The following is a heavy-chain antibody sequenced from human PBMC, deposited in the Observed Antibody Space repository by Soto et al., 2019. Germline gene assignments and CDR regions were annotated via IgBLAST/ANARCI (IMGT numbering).Heavy chain of an antibody. CDR3: ANRPLFEWAPYYGLDV. CDR2: IFHSGNT. Sequence: QMQLQESGPGLVKPSETLSLTCVVSGGSITGSDWWTWVRQSPEKGLEWIGEIFHSGNTNYSPSLKSRVTISLDKSANQFSLKVHSVTAADTAIYYCANRPLFEWAPYYGLDVWGPGTTVIVSS. J-gene: IGHJ6*02. D-gene: IGHD3-3*01. V-gene: IGHV4-4*02. CDR1: GGSITGSDW.